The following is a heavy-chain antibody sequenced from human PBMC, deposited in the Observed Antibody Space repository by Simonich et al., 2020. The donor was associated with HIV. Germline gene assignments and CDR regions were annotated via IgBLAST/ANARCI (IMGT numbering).Heavy chain of an antibody. J-gene: IGHJ4*02. CDR1: DGSFSGYQ. D-gene: IGHD2-2*02. CDR3: ARHSRGYLYGFFDY. V-gene: IGHV4-34*01. CDR2: INHSGNN. Sequence: QVQLQQWGAGLLKPSETLSLPCAAYDGSFSGYQWSLIRQAPEKGLGWIGEINHSGNNNYHPSLKSRVTISVDTSTNQFSLKLSSVAAADTAVYYCARHSRGYLYGFFDYWGQGTLVTVSS.